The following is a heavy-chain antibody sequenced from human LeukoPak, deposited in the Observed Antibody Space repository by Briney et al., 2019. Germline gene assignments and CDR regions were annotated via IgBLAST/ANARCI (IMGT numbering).Heavy chain of an antibody. J-gene: IGHJ5*02. V-gene: IGHV3-23*01. CDR1: GFTFSSYA. CDR3: AKGRRFLPAAIGDWFDP. CDR2: ISGSGGRA. Sequence: GGSLRLSCAASGFTFSSYAMSWVRQAPGKGLEWVPAISGSGGRAYCADSVKGRFTISRDNSKNTLYLQMNSLRAEDTAVYYCAKGRRFLPAAIGDWFDPWGQGTLVTVSS. D-gene: IGHD2-2*01.